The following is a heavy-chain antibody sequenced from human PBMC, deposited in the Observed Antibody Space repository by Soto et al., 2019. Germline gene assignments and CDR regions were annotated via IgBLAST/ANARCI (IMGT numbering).Heavy chain of an antibody. D-gene: IGHD1-26*01. CDR2: ISDHGGTT. CDR3: HARGPLPTAGNGEYYYYGMDV. J-gene: IGHJ6*02. CDR1: GFSFSNLE. V-gene: IGHV3-23*01. Sequence: CLRLSCAASGFSFSNLELSWVRQAPGRRLEWVSFISDHGGTTYYADSVKGRFTSSRDNSKNTLYLQMNSLTAADTAVYYCHARGPLPTAGNGEYYYYGMDVWGQGTTVTVSS.